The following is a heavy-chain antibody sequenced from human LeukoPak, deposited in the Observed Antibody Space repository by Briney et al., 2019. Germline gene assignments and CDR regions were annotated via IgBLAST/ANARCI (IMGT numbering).Heavy chain of an antibody. J-gene: IGHJ4*02. Sequence: SETLSLTCAVYGGSFSGYYWSWIRQPPGKGLEWIGEINHSGSTNYNPSLKSRVTISVDTSKNQFSLKLSSVTAADTAVYYCARGSSYYCGSGSYLGRAASLKHDYWGQGTLVTVSS. D-gene: IGHD3-10*01. V-gene: IGHV4-34*01. CDR3: ARGSSYYCGSGSYLGRAASLKHDY. CDR1: GGSFSGYY. CDR2: INHSGST.